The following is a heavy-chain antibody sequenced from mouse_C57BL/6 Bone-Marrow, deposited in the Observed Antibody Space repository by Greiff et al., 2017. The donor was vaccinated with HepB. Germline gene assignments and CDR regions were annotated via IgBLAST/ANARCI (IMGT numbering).Heavy chain of an antibody. Sequence: EVQLVESGGDLVKPGGSLKLSCAASGFTFSSYGMSWVRQTPDKRLEWVATISSGGSYTYYPDSVKGRFTISRDNAKNTLYLQMSSLKSEDTAMYYCAVTTVVEDYFDYWGQGTTLTVSS. CDR2: ISSGGSYT. D-gene: IGHD1-1*01. CDR1: GFTFSSYG. CDR3: AVTTVVEDYFDY. V-gene: IGHV5-6*01. J-gene: IGHJ2*01.